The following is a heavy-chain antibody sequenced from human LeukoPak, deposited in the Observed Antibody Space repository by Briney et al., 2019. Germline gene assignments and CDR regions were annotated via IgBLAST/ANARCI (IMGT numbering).Heavy chain of an antibody. D-gene: IGHD3-22*01. V-gene: IGHV1-58*01. CDR3: ARELYDSSGYRIKYFDY. CDR1: GFTFTKSA. J-gene: IGHJ4*02. CDR2: IVVGRGNT. Sequence: TSVPVSRKASGFTFTKSAVQWVRQARGQRLEWIGWIVVGRGNTNYAQKFQERVTITRDMSTGTAYMELGSLRSEDTAVYYCARELYDSSGYRIKYFDYWGESPVDTVSS.